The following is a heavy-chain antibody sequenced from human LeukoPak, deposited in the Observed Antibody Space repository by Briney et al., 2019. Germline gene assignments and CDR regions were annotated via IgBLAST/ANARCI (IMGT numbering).Heavy chain of an antibody. J-gene: IGHJ4*02. CDR2: IWYDGSNK. CDR3: ARDEYYYDSNSPDY. D-gene: IGHD3-22*01. Sequence: GGPLRLSCAASGFTFSSYGMHWVRQAPGKGLEWVAVIWYDGSNKYYADSVKGRFTISRDNSKNTLYLQMNSLRAEDTAVYYCARDEYYYDSNSPDYWGQGTLVTVSS. CDR1: GFTFSSYG. V-gene: IGHV3-33*01.